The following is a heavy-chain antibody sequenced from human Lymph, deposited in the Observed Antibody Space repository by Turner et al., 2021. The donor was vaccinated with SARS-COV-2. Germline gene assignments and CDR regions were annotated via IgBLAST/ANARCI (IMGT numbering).Heavy chain of an antibody. D-gene: IGHD4-17*01. J-gene: IGHJ4*02. V-gene: IGHV3-21*01. CDR2: ISSSSSYI. Sequence: EVQLVESGGGLVKPGGSLRPPCAAPGFTFSTYSMNWVRQAPGKGLEWISSISSSSSYIYYADSVKGRFTISRDDAKNSLYLQMNSLRAEDTAVYYCARDIPTTADYFDYWGQGTLVTVSS. CDR3: ARDIPTTADYFDY. CDR1: GFTFSTYS.